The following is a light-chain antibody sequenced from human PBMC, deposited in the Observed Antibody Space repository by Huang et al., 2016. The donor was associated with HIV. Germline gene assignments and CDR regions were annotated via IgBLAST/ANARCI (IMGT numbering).Light chain of an antibody. Sequence: EIVLTQSPATLSLSPGERATLSCRASEGVSTVLAWYQQKPGQDPRLLIYDASSRATGIPARFSGSGSGTDFTLTISSLEPEDFAVYYCQQRSNWPPSLTFGGGTKVDIK. CDR3: QQRSNWPPSLT. CDR2: DAS. CDR1: EGVSTV. J-gene: IGKJ4*01. V-gene: IGKV3-11*01.